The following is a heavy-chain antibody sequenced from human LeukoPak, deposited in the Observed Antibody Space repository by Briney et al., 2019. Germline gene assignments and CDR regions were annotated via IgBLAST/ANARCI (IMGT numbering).Heavy chain of an antibody. Sequence: GGSLRLSCAASGFIFNNYVMHWVRQAPGKGLEWVAVISYDGNTKNDADSVKGRFTISRDNSKNTVFLEMSSLRPEDTAVYYCARDPTTMVRGPLDYWGQGTLVTVSS. CDR2: ISYDGNTK. D-gene: IGHD3-10*01. CDR1: GFIFNNYV. V-gene: IGHV3-30*04. J-gene: IGHJ4*02. CDR3: ARDPTTMVRGPLDY.